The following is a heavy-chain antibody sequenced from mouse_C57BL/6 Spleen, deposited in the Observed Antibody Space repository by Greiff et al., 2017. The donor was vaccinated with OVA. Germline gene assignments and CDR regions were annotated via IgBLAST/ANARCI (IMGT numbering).Heavy chain of an antibody. V-gene: IGHV5-16*01. D-gene: IGHD2-4*01. CDR1: GFTFSDYY. CDR3: ARDKGYDYDGIAY. CDR2: INYDGSST. Sequence: EVQLQESEGGLVQPGSSMKLSCTASGFTFSDYYMAWVRQVPEKGLEWVANINYDGSSTYYLDSLKSRFIISRDNAKNILYLQMSSLKSDDTATDYCARDKGYDYDGIAYWGQGTLVTVSA. J-gene: IGHJ3*01.